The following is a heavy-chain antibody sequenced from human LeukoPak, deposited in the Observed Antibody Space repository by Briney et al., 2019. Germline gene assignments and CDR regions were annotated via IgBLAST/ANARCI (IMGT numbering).Heavy chain of an antibody. CDR2: IYYSGST. CDR1: GGSISSSSYY. D-gene: IGHD1-7*01. Sequence: PSETLSLTCTVSGGSISSSSYYWGWIRQPPGKGLEWIGYIYYSGSTNYNPSLKSRVTISVDTSKNQFSLKLSSVTAADTAVYYCARAENYPNWYFDLWGRGTLVTVSS. V-gene: IGHV4-61*05. J-gene: IGHJ2*01. CDR3: ARAENYPNWYFDL.